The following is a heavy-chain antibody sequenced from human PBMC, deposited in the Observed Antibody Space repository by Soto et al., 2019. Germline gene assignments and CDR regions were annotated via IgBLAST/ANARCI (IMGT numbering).Heavy chain of an antibody. V-gene: IGHV1-69*01. CDR3: ARDYYDSSGYYYYFDY. Sequence: QVQLVQSGAEVKKPGSSVKVSCKASGGTFSSYAISWVRQAPGQGREWMGGIIPIFGTANYAQKFQGRVTITADESTSTAYMELSSLRSEDTAVYYCARDYYDSSGYYYYFDYWGQGTLVTVSS. CDR2: IIPIFGTA. D-gene: IGHD3-22*01. CDR1: GGTFSSYA. J-gene: IGHJ4*02.